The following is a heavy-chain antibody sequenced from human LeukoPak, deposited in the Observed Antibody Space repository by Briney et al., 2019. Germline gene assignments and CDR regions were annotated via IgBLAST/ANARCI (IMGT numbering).Heavy chain of an antibody. J-gene: IGHJ5*02. CDR2: IRSKAYGGTT. D-gene: IGHD3-10*01. V-gene: IGHV3-49*03. CDR1: GFTFGDYA. CDR3: TRDRSWIGELYSNWFDP. Sequence: PGGSLRLSCTASGFTFGDYAMSWFRQAPGKGLEWVGFIRSKAYGGTTEYAASVKGRFTISRDDSKSIAYLQMNSLKTEDTAVYYCTRDRSWIGELYSNWFDPWGQGTLVTVSS.